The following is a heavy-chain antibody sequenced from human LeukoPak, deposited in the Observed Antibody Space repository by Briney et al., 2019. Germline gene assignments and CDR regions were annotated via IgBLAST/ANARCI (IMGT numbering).Heavy chain of an antibody. CDR1: GVSISSYN. CDR3: ASQRWLQYPFDY. Sequence: PSVTLSFTCTVSGVSISSYNWSWIRPPPGQGLGWIGYIYYCASTNYSPSLKSRVTISVDTSKNQFSLKLSSVTAADTAVYYCASQRWLQYPFDYWGQGTLVTVSS. CDR2: IYYCAST. V-gene: IGHV4-59*08. J-gene: IGHJ4*02. D-gene: IGHD5-24*01.